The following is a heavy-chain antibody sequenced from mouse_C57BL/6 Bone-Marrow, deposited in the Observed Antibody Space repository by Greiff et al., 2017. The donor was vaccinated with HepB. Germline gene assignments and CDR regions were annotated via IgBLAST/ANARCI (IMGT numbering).Heavy chain of an antibody. J-gene: IGHJ4*01. CDR1: GYAFTNYL. CDR2: INPGSGGT. D-gene: IGHD1-3*01. CDR3: ARRVALYYYAMDY. V-gene: IGHV1-54*01. Sequence: QVHVKQSGAELVRPGTSVKVSCKASGYAFTNYLIEWVKQRPGQGLEWIGVINPGSGGTNYNEKFKGKATLTADKSSSTAYMQLSSLTSEDSAVYFCARRVALYYYAMDYWGQGTSVTVSS.